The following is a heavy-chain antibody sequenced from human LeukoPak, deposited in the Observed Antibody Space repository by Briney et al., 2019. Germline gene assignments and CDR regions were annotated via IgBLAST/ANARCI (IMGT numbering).Heavy chain of an antibody. Sequence: GGSLRLSCAASGFTFDDYAMHWVRQAPGKGLEWVSLISWDGGSTYYADSVKGRFTISRDNSKNSLYLQMNSLRAEDTALYYCAKDRNDRYYYGSGSYYTLGMDVWGKGTTVTVSS. J-gene: IGHJ6*04. CDR3: AKDRNDRYYYGSGSYYTLGMDV. V-gene: IGHV3-43D*03. CDR2: ISWDGGST. D-gene: IGHD3-10*01. CDR1: GFTFDDYA.